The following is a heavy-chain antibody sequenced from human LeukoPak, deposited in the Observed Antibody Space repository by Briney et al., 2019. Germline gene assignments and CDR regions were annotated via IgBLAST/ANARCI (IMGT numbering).Heavy chain of an antibody. V-gene: IGHV3-15*01. J-gene: IGHJ6*03. CDR3: ARFYYDMGFYMDV. CDR1: RFTFSNAW. Sequence: GGSLRLSCAASRFTFSNAWMSWVRQAPGKGLEWVGRIKSKTDGGTTDYAAPVKGRFTISRDDSKNTLYLQMNSLKTEDTAVYYCARFYYDMGFYMDVWGKGTTVTVSS. CDR2: IKSKTDGGTT. D-gene: IGHD3-9*01.